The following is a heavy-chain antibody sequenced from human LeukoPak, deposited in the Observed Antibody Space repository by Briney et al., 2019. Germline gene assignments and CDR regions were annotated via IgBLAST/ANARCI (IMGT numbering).Heavy chain of an antibody. V-gene: IGHV3-53*04. Sequence: GGSLRLSCAASGFTVRNNHMSWVRQAPGKGLGWVSVIDSRDNTYHADSVKGRFTISRHTSKNTLYLQMNSLRAEDTAVYYCARESTPLRGAFDPWGPGTLVTVSS. CDR1: GFTVRNNH. CDR2: IDSRDNT. J-gene: IGHJ5*02. D-gene: IGHD5-24*01. CDR3: ARESTPLRGAFDP.